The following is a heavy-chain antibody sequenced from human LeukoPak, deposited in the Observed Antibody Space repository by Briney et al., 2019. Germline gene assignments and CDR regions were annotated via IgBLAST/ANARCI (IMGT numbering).Heavy chain of an antibody. CDR3: AREVFVGMGLSFDY. V-gene: IGHV3-21*01. CDR2: ISPSSSYI. D-gene: IGHD3-16*01. J-gene: IGHJ4*02. Sequence: GGSLRLSCAASGFTFSGYTMNWVRQAPGKGLEWVSSISPSSSYIYYADSVKGRFAISRDNAENSLYLQMNSLSAEDTAVYYCAREVFVGMGLSFDYWGQGTLVTISS. CDR1: GFTFSGYT.